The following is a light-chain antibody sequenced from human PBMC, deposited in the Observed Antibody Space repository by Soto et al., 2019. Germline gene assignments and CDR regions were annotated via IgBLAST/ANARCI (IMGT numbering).Light chain of an antibody. Sequence: QSGLTQPASASGSPGQSITISCTGTSSDIGTYNLVSWYQHYPGKAPKLMIYEGIKRPSGVSNRFSGSKSGNTAFLTISVLQAEDEADYYCCSYAGSGTDNYVFGSGTKVTVL. CDR3: CSYAGSGTDNYV. CDR2: EGI. CDR1: SSDIGTYNL. J-gene: IGLJ1*01. V-gene: IGLV2-23*01.